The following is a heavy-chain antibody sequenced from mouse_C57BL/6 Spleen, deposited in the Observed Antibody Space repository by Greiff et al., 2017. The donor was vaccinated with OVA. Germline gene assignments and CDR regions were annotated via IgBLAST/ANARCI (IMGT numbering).Heavy chain of an antibody. CDR1: GFTFSDYG. V-gene: IGHV5-17*01. CDR2: ISSGSSTI. D-gene: IGHD4-1*01. J-gene: IGHJ2*01. Sequence: EVQVVESGGGLVKPGGSLKLSCAASGFTFSDYGMHWVRQAPEKGLEWVAYISSGSSTIYYADTVKGRFTISRDNAKNTLYLQMTSLRSEDTAMYYCAKNWDSSNYFDYWGQGTTLTVSS. CDR3: AKNWDSSNYFDY.